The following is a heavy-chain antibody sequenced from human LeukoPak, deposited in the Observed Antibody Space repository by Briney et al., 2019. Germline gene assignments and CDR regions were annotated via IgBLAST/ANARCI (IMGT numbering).Heavy chain of an antibody. Sequence: GGSLRLSCAASGFTFSSYVMHWVRQAPCKGLEGVAFIRYDGSNKYYADSVKGRFTISRENSKNTLYLQMNSLRAEDTAVYYCAKAPSYGYWGQGTLVTVSS. CDR1: GFTFSSYV. CDR2: IRYDGSNK. CDR3: AKAPSYGY. D-gene: IGHD3-10*01. J-gene: IGHJ4*02. V-gene: IGHV3-30*02.